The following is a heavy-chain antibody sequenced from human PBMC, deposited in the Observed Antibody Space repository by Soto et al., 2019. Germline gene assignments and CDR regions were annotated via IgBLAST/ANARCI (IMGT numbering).Heavy chain of an antibody. V-gene: IGHV1-69*13. CDR3: ARDLGISSSWSTYYYYYGMDV. CDR2: IIPIFGTA. CDR1: GGTFSSYA. J-gene: IGHJ6*02. Sequence: GASVKVSCKASGGTFSSYAISWVRQAPGQGLEWMGGIIPIFGTANYAQKFQGRVTITADESTSTAYMELSSLRSEDTAVYYCARDLGISSSWSTYYYYYGMDVWGQGTTVTVSS. D-gene: IGHD6-13*01.